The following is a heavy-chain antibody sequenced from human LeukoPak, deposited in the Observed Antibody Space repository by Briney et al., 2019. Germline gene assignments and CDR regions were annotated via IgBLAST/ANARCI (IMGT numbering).Heavy chain of an antibody. CDR2: IYYSGST. V-gene: IGHV4-30-4*01. CDR1: GGSISSGDYY. Sequence: PSETPSLTCTVSGGSISSGDYYWSWIRQPPGKGLEWIGYIYYSGSTYYNPSLKSRVTISVDTSKNQFSPKLSSVTAADTAVYYCARVGGYSGYDYSSRHGMDVWGQGTTVTVSS. J-gene: IGHJ6*02. D-gene: IGHD5-12*01. CDR3: ARVGGYSGYDYSSRHGMDV.